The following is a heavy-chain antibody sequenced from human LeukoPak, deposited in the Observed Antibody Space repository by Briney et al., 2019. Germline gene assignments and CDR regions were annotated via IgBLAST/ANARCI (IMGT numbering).Heavy chain of an antibody. J-gene: IGHJ4*02. D-gene: IGHD3-10*01. CDR3: AKAQYYYGSGKGFDY. Sequence: PGGSLRLSCAASGFTFSSYAMSWVRQAPGKGLEWVSAISGSGGSTYYADSVKGRFTISRDNSKNTLYLQMNSLRAEDTAVYYCAKAQYYYGSGKGFDYWGQGTLVTVSS. CDR1: GFTFSSYA. V-gene: IGHV3-23*01. CDR2: ISGSGGST.